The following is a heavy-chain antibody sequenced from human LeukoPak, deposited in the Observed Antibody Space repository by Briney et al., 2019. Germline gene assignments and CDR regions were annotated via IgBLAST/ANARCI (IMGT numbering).Heavy chain of an antibody. CDR3: TTCLNGAGQPVAIYYYGMDV. Sequence: ASVKVSCKGSGYTLTEMIIHWVRQAPGGALEWMGGFDPEDGETVYAPKFQGRVTMTEDTSADTAYMELSSLRSEDTAVYYCTTCLNGAGQPVAIYYYGMDVWGQGTTVTVSS. D-gene: IGHD2-2*01. V-gene: IGHV1-24*01. J-gene: IGHJ6*02. CDR2: FDPEDGET. CDR1: GYTLTEMI.